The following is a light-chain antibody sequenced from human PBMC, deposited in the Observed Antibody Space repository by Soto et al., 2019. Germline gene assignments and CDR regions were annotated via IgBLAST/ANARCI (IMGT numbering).Light chain of an antibody. CDR1: SSNIGAGYD. J-gene: IGLJ2*01. Sequence: QLVLTQPPSVSGAPGQRVTISCTGSSSNIGAGYDVHWYQQLPGTAPKLLIYGNSNRPSGVPDRFSGSKSGTSASLAITGLQADDEADYYCQSFDSSLSGSGVVFGGGTKLTVL. CDR2: GNS. V-gene: IGLV1-40*01. CDR3: QSFDSSLSGSGVV.